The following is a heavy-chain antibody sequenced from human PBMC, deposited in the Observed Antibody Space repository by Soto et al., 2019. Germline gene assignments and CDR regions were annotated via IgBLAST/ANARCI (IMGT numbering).Heavy chain of an antibody. J-gene: IGHJ5*02. CDR2: GSA. CDR3: AREGPPDIAWFDP. Sequence: QVQLVQSGAEVKKPGSSVKVSCKASGGTFSIYTISGVRQAHGQGLEWMGGSANSAQKFQGRLTVTADESTSTVYLELSSLTSEDTAVYYCAREGPPDIAWFDPWGQGTLVSVSS. CDR1: GGTFSIYT. D-gene: IGHD2-15*01. V-gene: IGHV1-69*01.